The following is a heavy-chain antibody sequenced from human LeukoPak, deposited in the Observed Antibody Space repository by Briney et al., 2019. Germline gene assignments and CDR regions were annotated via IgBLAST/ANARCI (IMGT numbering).Heavy chain of an antibody. CDR1: GYMFTDYY. Sequence: ASVTASCKASGYMFTDYYIHWVRQAPGQGLEWMGWVTPDSGGTNYAQTFQDRVTMTRDTSISTAYMELSRLRFDDTAVYFCAREARRELGDCYGMDVWGQGTTVTVSS. J-gene: IGHJ6*02. V-gene: IGHV1-2*02. CDR3: AREARRELGDCYGMDV. D-gene: IGHD3-10*01. CDR2: VTPDSGGT.